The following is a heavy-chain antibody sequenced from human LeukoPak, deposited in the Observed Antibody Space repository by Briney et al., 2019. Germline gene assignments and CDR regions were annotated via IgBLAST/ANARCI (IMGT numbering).Heavy chain of an antibody. V-gene: IGHV3-48*01. Sequence: GGSLRLSCAASGFTFSSYSMNWVRQAPGKGLEWVSSISSSSSTIYYADSVKGRFTISRDNAKNSLYLQMNCLRAEDTAVYYCATRLWFGELLGPNWFDPWGQGTLVTVSS. CDR1: GFTFSSYS. CDR2: ISSSSSTI. CDR3: ATRLWFGELLGPNWFDP. D-gene: IGHD3-10*01. J-gene: IGHJ5*02.